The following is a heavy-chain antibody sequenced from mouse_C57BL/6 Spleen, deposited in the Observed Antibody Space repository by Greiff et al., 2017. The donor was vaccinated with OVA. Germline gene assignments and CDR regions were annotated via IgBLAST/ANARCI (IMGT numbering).Heavy chain of an antibody. D-gene: IGHD3-1*01. J-gene: IGHJ3*01. V-gene: IGHV1-52*01. CDR1: GYTFTSYW. CDR3: ARGLAWFAY. CDR2: IDPSDSET. Sequence: QVHVKQSGAELVRPGSSVKLSCKASGYTFTSYWMHWVKQRPIQGLEWIGNIDPSDSETHYNQKFKDKATLTVDKSSSTAYMQLSSLTSEDSAVYYCARGLAWFAYWGQGTLVTVSA.